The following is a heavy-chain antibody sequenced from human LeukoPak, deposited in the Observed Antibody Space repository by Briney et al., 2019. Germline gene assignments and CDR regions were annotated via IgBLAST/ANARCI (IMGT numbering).Heavy chain of an antibody. CDR1: GXTFSTYA. V-gene: IGHV3-23*01. CDR2: ISAGGGGT. Sequence: GGSLRLSCGASGXTFSTYAMTWVRQAPGKGLEWVSSISAGGGGTSNADSVKGRFTISRDNSKNTLYLQMNSLTAEDTAVYYCAKRSRTEYYFDSWGQGTLVTVSS. J-gene: IGHJ4*02. CDR3: AKRSRTEYYFDS.